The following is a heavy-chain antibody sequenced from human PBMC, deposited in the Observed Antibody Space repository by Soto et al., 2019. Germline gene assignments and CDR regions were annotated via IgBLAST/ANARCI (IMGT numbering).Heavy chain of an antibody. CDR3: ARAAVAGTGWSWFDP. CDR1: GGTFSSYA. D-gene: IGHD6-19*01. Sequence: SVKVSCKASGGTFSSYAISWVRQAPGQGLEWMGGIIPIFGTANYAQKFQGRVTITADKSTSTAHMELSSLRSEDTAVYYCARAAVAGTGWSWFDPWGQGTLVTVSS. CDR2: IIPIFGTA. J-gene: IGHJ5*02. V-gene: IGHV1-69*06.